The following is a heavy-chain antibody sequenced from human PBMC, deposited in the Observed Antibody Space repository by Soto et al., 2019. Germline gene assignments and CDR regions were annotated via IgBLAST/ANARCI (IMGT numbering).Heavy chain of an antibody. D-gene: IGHD6-19*01. CDR1: GFTFNRYV. V-gene: IGHV3-30-3*01. CDR3: ARQPLGWAAYDY. J-gene: IGHJ4*02. Sequence: QVQLVESGGGVVQPGRSLRLSCAASGFTFNRYVMHWVRHAPGKGLEWVAVMSYDGSNKDYADSVKGRFTISRDNSKNTLYLQLNSLRGEDTAVYYCARQPLGWAAYDYWGQGTLVTVSS. CDR2: MSYDGSNK.